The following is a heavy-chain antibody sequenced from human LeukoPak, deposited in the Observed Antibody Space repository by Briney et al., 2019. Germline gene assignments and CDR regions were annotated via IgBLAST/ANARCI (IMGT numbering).Heavy chain of an antibody. CDR1: GFTFSTYT. D-gene: IGHD3-10*01. CDR2: ISGSSSSI. CDR3: ARDLMVRGVAWYYYYMDV. J-gene: IGHJ6*03. Sequence: GGSLRLSCEASGFTFSTYTMHWVRQAPGKGLEWVSYISGSSSSIYYADSVRGRFTISRDNAKNSLYLQMNSLRAEDTAVYYCARDLMVRGVAWYYYYMDVWGKGTTVTISS. V-gene: IGHV3-48*01.